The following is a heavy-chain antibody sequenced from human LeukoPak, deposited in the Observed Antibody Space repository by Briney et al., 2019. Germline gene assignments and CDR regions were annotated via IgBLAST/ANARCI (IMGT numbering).Heavy chain of an antibody. CDR3: ARRLTGDWHFDL. CDR2: ISGSSYSI. V-gene: IGHV3-21*01. J-gene: IGHJ2*01. Sequence: SGGSLRLSXAASGFIFDDYGMSWVRQTPGKGMEWVSSISGSSYSIYYADSVKGRFTISRDNAKNSLYLQMNSLRAEDTAVYYCARRLTGDWHFDLWGRGTLVTVSS. D-gene: IGHD7-27*01. CDR1: GFIFDDYG.